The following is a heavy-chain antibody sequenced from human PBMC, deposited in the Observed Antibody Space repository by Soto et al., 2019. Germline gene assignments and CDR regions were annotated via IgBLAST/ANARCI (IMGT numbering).Heavy chain of an antibody. CDR2: IKQDGSEK. Sequence: EVQLVESGGGLVQPGGSLRLSCAASGFTFSSYWMSWVRQAPGKGLEWVANIKQDGSEKYYVDSVKGRFTISRDNAKNSLYLQMNSLRAEDTAVYYCASARAYYDYIWGSYRWPGAFDIWGQGTMVTVSS. CDR1: GFTFSSYW. J-gene: IGHJ3*02. D-gene: IGHD3-16*02. V-gene: IGHV3-7*01. CDR3: ASARAYYDYIWGSYRWPGAFDI.